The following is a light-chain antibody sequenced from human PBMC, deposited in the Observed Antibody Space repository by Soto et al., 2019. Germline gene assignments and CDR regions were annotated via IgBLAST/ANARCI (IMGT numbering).Light chain of an antibody. CDR3: SSYTSSSTVV. CDR2: EVR. CDR1: SSDVGRYNY. Sequence: QSALTQPASVSGSPGQSITISCTGTSSDVGRYNYVSWYQQHPGKAPKLMIYEVRNRPSGVSSRFSGSKSGNTASLTISGLQAEDEAEYYCSSYTSSSTVVFGGGTKVTVL. V-gene: IGLV2-14*01. J-gene: IGLJ3*02.